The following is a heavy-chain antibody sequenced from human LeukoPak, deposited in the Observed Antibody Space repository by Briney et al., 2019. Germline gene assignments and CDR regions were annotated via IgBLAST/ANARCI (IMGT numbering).Heavy chain of an antibody. CDR1: GGSISSYY. CDR3: ARSLSPRGQWFDP. D-gene: IGHD2-21*01. J-gene: IGHJ5*02. CDR2: IYYSGNA. V-gene: IGHV4-59*06. Sequence: SETLSLTCTVSGGSISSYYWSWIRQHPGKGLEWIGYIYYSGNAYYNPSLKSRVTISVDTSKNQFSLKLTSVTAADTAVYYCARSLSPRGQWFDPWGQGTLVTVSS.